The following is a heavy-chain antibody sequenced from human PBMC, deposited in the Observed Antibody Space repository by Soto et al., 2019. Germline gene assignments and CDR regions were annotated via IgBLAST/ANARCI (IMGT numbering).Heavy chain of an antibody. V-gene: IGHV3-30*03. CDR2: ISYDGSNK. Sequence: GGSLRLSCAASGFTFSSYGMHWVRQAPGKGLEWVAVISYDGSNKYYADSVKGRFTISRDNSKNTLYLQMNSLRAEDTAVYYCARDQLGYCISTSCPPYYYYYGMDVWGQGTTVTVSS. CDR1: GFTFSSYG. D-gene: IGHD2-2*01. J-gene: IGHJ6*02. CDR3: ARDQLGYCISTSCPPYYYYYGMDV.